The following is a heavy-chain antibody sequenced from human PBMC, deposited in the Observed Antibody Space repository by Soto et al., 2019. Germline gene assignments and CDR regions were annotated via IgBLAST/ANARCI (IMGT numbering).Heavy chain of an antibody. J-gene: IGHJ6*02. V-gene: IGHV1-18*04. CDR2: ISGYNGNT. CDR1: GYTFTNYG. D-gene: IGHD3-22*01. Sequence: QVQLVESGAEVKKPGASVKVSCKASGYTFTNYGISWVRQAPGQGLEWMGWISGYNGNTKYAQKFQGRVTMTTDTPTNTAYMDLRSLRSDDTAVDYCARDREYYYDSSGNYYYHYGMDVWGQGTTVTVS. CDR3: ARDREYYYDSSGNYYYHYGMDV.